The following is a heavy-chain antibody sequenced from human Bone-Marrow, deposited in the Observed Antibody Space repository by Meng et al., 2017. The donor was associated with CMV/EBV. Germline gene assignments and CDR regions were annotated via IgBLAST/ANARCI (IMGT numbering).Heavy chain of an antibody. J-gene: IGHJ3*02. CDR1: A. CDR2: ISYDGSNK. Sequence: AMHWVRQAPGKGLEWVAVISYDGSNKYYADSVKGRFTISRDHSKNTLYLQMNSLRVADTAVYYCARVRAYCGGDCYPGDLRTDAFDIWGQGTMVTVSS. D-gene: IGHD2-21*02. V-gene: IGHV3-30-3*01. CDR3: ARVRAYCGGDCYPGDLRTDAFDI.